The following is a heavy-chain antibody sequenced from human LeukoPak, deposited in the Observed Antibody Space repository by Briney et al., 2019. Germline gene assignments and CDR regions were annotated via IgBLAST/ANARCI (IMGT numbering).Heavy chain of an antibody. V-gene: IGHV1-2*02. CDR1: GYTFTDYY. CDR2: VNPNSGGT. J-gene: IGHJ4*02. D-gene: IGHD4-23*01. CDR3: VRAVVTDGFDY. Sequence: ASVTVSCKVSGYTFTDYYIHWVRQAPGQGLEWMGWVNPNSGGTNYAQRFQGRVTVTGDTSISTAYMELTRLTSDDTAVYYCVRAVVTDGFDYWGQGTLVTVSS.